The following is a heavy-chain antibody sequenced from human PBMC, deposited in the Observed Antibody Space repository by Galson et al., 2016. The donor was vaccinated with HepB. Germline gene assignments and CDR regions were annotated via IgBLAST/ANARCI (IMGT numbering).Heavy chain of an antibody. CDR3: ARVLDKGSGSLVFDY. CDR1: GYMFTNYY. CDR2: INPSGGST. Sequence: SVKVSCKASGYMFTNYYIHWVRQAPGQGLEWMGVINPSGGSTKYAQKFQGRITMTRDTSTSTVYMELSSLKSEDTAVYYCARVLDKGSGSLVFDYWGQGTLVTVSS. D-gene: IGHD1-26*01. V-gene: IGHV1-46*01. J-gene: IGHJ4*02.